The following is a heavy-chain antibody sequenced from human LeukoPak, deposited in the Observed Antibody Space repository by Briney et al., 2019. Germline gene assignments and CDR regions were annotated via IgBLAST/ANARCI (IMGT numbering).Heavy chain of an antibody. V-gene: IGHV3-49*04. Sequence: GRSLRLSCTGSGFTFGDYAMSWVRQAPGKGLEWLGFIRSKPYGGTTEYAAPVKGRFTISRDDSKSIAYLQINSLKSEDTAVYSCTRHYCGSTTCPFDYWGQGTLVTVSS. D-gene: IGHD2-2*01. CDR3: TRHYCGSTTCPFDY. CDR1: GFTFGDYA. J-gene: IGHJ4*02. CDR2: IRSKPYGGTT.